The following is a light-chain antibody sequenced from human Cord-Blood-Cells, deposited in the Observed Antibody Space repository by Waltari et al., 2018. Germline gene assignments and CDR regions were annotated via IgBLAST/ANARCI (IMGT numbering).Light chain of an antibody. CDR1: QSGSSSY. J-gene: IGKJ2*01. V-gene: IGKV3D-20*01. Sequence: EIVLTQSPATLSLSPGERATHSCGASQSGSSSYLAWYQQKPGLAPRLLIYDASSRATGIPDRFSGSGSGTDFTLTISRLEPEDFAVYYCQQYGSSPYTFGQGTKLEIK. CDR3: QQYGSSPYT. CDR2: DAS.